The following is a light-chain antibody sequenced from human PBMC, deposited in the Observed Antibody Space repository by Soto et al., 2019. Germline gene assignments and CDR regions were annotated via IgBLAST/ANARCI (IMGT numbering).Light chain of an antibody. CDR1: QSVSNY. Sequence: DIVVTQSPGALSLSPGERATLSCRASQSVSNYLAWYQQKPGQAPRLLIYDAVKRATGIPARFSGRGSGTDLTLTISSIEPEDFGVYYCQQRSDWPLTFGGGTTVEIK. V-gene: IGKV3-11*01. CDR2: DAV. CDR3: QQRSDWPLT. J-gene: IGKJ4*01.